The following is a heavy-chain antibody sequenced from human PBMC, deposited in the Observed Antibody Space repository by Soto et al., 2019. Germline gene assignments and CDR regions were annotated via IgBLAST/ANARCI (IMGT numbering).Heavy chain of an antibody. CDR2: IYYTGNT. J-gene: IGHJ4*02. CDR1: GGSITTYH. Sequence: SETLSLTCTVSGGSITTYHWSWIRQPPGKGLEWIAYIYYTGNTNYNPSLKSRVTISIDTSKNQFSLKLTSVTAADTAVYYCADRGSGYSYDFDYWGQGTLVTVSS. V-gene: IGHV4-59*03. CDR3: ADRGSGYSYDFDY. D-gene: IGHD5-18*01.